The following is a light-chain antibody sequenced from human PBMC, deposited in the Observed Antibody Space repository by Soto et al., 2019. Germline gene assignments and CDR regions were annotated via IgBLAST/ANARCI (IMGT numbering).Light chain of an antibody. V-gene: IGKV3-15*01. CDR1: QSVSSN. CDR2: GAS. CDR3: QQYNNWPPRT. Sequence: EIVMTQSPATLSVSPGERATLSCRASQSVSSNLAWYQQKPGQAPSLLIYGASTRATGIPVRFSGSGSGTEFTLTISSLQSEDFAVYYCQQYNNWPPRTFGQGTKVEIK. J-gene: IGKJ1*01.